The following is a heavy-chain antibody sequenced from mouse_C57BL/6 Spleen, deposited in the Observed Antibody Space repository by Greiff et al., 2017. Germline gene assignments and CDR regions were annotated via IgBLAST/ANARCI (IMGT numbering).Heavy chain of an antibody. D-gene: IGHD1-1*01. CDR1: GYAFSSSW. Sequence: VQLQQSGPELVKPGASVKISCKASGYAFSSSWMNWVKQRPGKGLEWIGRSYPGDGDTNYNGKFKGKATLTADKSSSTAYMQLSSLTSEDSAVYFCARSNYDGSSYHLDYWGQGTTLTVSS. CDR3: ARSNYDGSSYHLDY. V-gene: IGHV1-82*01. J-gene: IGHJ2*01. CDR2: SYPGDGDT.